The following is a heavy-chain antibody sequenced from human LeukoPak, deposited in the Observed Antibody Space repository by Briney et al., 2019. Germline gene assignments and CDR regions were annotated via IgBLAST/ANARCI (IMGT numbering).Heavy chain of an antibody. Sequence: GGSLRLSCEASGFSFSNVMGWVRQAPGKGLVWVSRLDTDGSDTSYADSVKGRFTISRDNSKNTLYLQMNSLRAEDTAVYYCARDREYYFDYWGQGTLVTVSS. CDR2: LDTDGSDT. V-gene: IGHV3-74*01. D-gene: IGHD2/OR15-2a*01. CDR1: GFSFSNV. J-gene: IGHJ4*02. CDR3: ARDREYYFDY.